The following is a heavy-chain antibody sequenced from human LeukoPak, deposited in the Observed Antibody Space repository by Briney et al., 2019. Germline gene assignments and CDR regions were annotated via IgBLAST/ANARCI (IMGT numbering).Heavy chain of an antibody. V-gene: IGHV4-39*01. CDR1: GDSVTSGTFY. Sequence: SETLSLTCTVSGDSVTSGTFYWAWRRQPPGKGLEWIATVYYTGSTYYNPSLKSRVTISIDTSKNQFSLKLRSVVAPDTALYYCARHSGSGSLSRPFDPWGQGTLVTVPS. D-gene: IGHD3-10*01. J-gene: IGHJ5*02. CDR2: VYYTGST. CDR3: ARHSGSGSLSRPFDP.